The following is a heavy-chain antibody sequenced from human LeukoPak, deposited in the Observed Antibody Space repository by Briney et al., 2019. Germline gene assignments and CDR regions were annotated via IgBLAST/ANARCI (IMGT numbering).Heavy chain of an antibody. J-gene: IGHJ4*02. CDR1: GGSFSGYY. V-gene: IGHV4-34*01. Sequence: SETLSLTCAVYGGSFSGYYWSWIRQPPGKGLEWIGEINHSGSTNYNPSLKSRVTISVDTSKNQFSLKLSSVTAADTAVYYCARDSGRLHPINYWGQGTLVTVSS. D-gene: IGHD5-12*01. CDR3: ARDSGRLHPINY. CDR2: INHSGST.